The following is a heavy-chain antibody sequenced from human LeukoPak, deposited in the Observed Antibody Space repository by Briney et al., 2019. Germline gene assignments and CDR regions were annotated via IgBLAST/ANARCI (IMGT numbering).Heavy chain of an antibody. CDR1: GGSISSGSYY. J-gene: IGHJ4*02. D-gene: IGHD6-6*01. CDR3: ASFGIAARHYLSY. CDR2: IYTSGST. V-gene: IGHV4-61*02. Sequence: SETLSLTCTVSGGSISSGSYYWSWIRQPAGKGLEWIGRIYTSGSTNYNPSLKSRVTISVDTSKNQFSLKLSSVTAADTAVYYCASFGIAARHYLSYWGQGTLVTVSS.